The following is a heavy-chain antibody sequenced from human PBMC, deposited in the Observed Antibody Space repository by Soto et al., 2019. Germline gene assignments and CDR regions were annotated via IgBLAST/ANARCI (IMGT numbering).Heavy chain of an antibody. J-gene: IGHJ3*02. D-gene: IGHD2-2*01. V-gene: IGHV3-30-3*01. CDR3: ARLRLNPLGCSSTSCPRAFDI. Sequence: PGGSLRLSCAASGFTFSSYEMDWVRQAPGKGLEWVADISDDGSNKYYADSVKGRFTISRDNSKNTLYLQMNSLRAEDTAVYYCARLRLNPLGCSSTSCPRAFDIWGQGTMVTVSS. CDR1: GFTFSSYE. CDR2: ISDDGSNK.